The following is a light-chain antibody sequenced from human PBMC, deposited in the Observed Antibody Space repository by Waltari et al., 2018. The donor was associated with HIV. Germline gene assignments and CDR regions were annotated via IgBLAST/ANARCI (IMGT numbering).Light chain of an antibody. CDR2: RNT. J-gene: IGLJ2*01. V-gene: IGLV1-40*01. CDR1: SPNIGASND. Sequence: QSVLTQPPSVSGAPGQRVTISCTGSSPNIGASNDVHWYQQLPGTAPKLLIYRNTNRPSGVPDRFSGSKSGTSASLAITGLRAEDEADYFCQSFDNGRSGVFGGGTKLTVL. CDR3: QSFDNGRSGV.